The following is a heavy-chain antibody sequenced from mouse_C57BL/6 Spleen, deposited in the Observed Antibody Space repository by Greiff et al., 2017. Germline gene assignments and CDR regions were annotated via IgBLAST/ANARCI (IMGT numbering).Heavy chain of an antibody. CDR1: GYTFTSYW. CDR2: INPSNGGT. J-gene: IGHJ4*01. Sequence: QVQLQQPGTELVKPGASVKLSCKASGYTFTSYWLHWVKQRPGQGLEWIGNINPSNGGTNYNEKFKSKATLTVDKSSSTGYMQRSSLTSEDSAVYYCARHDDADYYAMDYWGQGTSGTVSS. V-gene: IGHV1-53*01. CDR3: ARHDDADYYAMDY. D-gene: IGHD2-12*01.